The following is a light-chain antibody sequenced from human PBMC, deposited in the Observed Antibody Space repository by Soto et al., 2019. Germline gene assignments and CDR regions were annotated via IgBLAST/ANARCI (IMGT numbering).Light chain of an antibody. CDR1: DSDVGGYNY. Sequence: QSALTQPASVSGSPGQSITISCTGTDSDVGGYNYVSWYQQHPGKAPKLMIYGVDNRPSGVSNRFSGSKSGNTASLTISGLQAEDEADYYCSSFTNNNTPHVVFGGGTKLTVL. V-gene: IGLV2-14*01. CDR3: SSFTNNNTPHVV. J-gene: IGLJ2*01. CDR2: GVD.